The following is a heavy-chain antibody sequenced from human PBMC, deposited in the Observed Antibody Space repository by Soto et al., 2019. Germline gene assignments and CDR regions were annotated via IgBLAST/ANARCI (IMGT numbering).Heavy chain of an antibody. J-gene: IGHJ4*02. D-gene: IGHD3-3*01. V-gene: IGHV4-34*01. Sequence: TLSLTCAGYGGSGAGDYWSCIRQSPWRGLEWIGEIHHSGRTKYNPSLKIGVSLSVDTSTKQFSLKMTSMTAADRGVYYCARGVDPWSVYTFWGQGTRVPVS. CDR2: IHHSGRT. CDR3: ARGVDPWSVYTF. CDR1: GGSGAGDY.